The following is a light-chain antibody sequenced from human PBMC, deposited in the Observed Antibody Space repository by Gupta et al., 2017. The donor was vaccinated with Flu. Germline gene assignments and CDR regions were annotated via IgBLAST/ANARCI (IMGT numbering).Light chain of an antibody. CDR3: QQLSNWPPFT. J-gene: IGKJ5*01. CDR2: DAS. V-gene: IGKV3-11*01. CDR1: QSVSSY. Sequence: EIVLTQSPATLSLSPGERATLSCRASQSVSSYLAWYQQKPGQAPRLLIYDASNRDTGIPARFSGSGYGKDFTLTISSREPEDFAVYYCQQLSNWPPFTFGQGTRLDIK.